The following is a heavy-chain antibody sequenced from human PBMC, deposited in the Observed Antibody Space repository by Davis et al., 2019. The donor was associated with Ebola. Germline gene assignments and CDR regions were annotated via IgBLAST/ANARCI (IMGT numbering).Heavy chain of an antibody. V-gene: IGHV3-7*01. CDR2: IKQDGSEK. CDR3: AKGSGCDL. CDR1: GFTFSSYW. D-gene: IGHD6-19*01. Sequence: GESLKISCAASGFTFSSYWMNWVRQAPGKGLEWVANIKQDGSEKYYVDSVKGRFTISRDNAKNSLYLQMNSLRAEDTAVYYCAKGSGCDLWGRGTLVTVSS. J-gene: IGHJ2*01.